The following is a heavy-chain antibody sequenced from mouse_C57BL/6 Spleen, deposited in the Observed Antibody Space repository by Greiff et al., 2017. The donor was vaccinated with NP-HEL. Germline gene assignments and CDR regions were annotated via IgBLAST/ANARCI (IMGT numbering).Heavy chain of an antibody. Sequence: VQLQQSGGGLVKPGGSLKLSCAASGFTFSDYGMHWGRQAPEKGLAWVAYISIGLLPIYSSYTVTFLFPISRDNAKNTLFLQMTSLRSEDTAMYYCATGSSYDYYAMDYWGQGTSVTVSS. CDR2: ISIGLLPI. D-gene: IGHD1-1*01. V-gene: IGHV5-17*01. CDR3: ATGSSYDYYAMDY. J-gene: IGHJ4*01. CDR1: GFTFSDYG.